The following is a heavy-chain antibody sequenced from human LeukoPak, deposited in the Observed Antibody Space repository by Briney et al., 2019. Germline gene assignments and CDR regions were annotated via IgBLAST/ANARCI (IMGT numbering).Heavy chain of an antibody. J-gene: IGHJ4*02. CDR1: GFTFSNFG. V-gene: IGHV3-21*01. Sequence: AGGSLRLSCAASGFTFSNFGINWVRQASGKGLEWVSSISSSSSYISYADSVKGRFTISRDNAKNSLDLQMNSLRAEDTAVYYCAIDRYSSGWYTFDYWGQGTLVTVSS. CDR3: AIDRYSSGWYTFDY. CDR2: ISSSSSYI. D-gene: IGHD6-19*01.